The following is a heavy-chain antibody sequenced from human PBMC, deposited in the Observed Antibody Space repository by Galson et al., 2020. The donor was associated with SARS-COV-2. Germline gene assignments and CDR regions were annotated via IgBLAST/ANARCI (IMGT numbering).Heavy chain of an antibody. D-gene: IGHD1-1*01. CDR3: VREVPNAGLDY. CDR2: IYYSGRT. Sequence: ETSETLSLTCTVSGGSISSYSWSWIRQTPGKGLEWIGYIYYSGRTYYNPSLKSRVIISVDTSKNKFSLSLSSVTAADTALYYCVREVPNAGLDYWGQGTLVTVSS. CDR1: GGSISSYS. V-gene: IGHV4-59*01. J-gene: IGHJ4*02.